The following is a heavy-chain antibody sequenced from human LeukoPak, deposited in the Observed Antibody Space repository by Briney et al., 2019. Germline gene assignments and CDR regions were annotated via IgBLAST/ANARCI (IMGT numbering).Heavy chain of an antibody. J-gene: IGHJ4*02. CDR1: GGTFSSYA. Sequence: GSSVKVSCKASGGTFSSYAISWVRQAPGQGLEWMGGIIPIFGTANYAQKFQGRVTITADESTSTAYMELSSLRSEDTALYYCARDPEPYYYDSSGKSWGQGTLVTVSS. CDR2: IIPIFGTA. V-gene: IGHV1-69*01. CDR3: ARDPEPYYYDSSGKS. D-gene: IGHD3-22*01.